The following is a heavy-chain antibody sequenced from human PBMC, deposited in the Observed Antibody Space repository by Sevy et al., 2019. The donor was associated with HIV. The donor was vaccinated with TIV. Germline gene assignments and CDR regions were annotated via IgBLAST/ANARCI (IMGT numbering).Heavy chain of an antibody. CDR1: GFTFSSYS. CDR3: ARERTYDFWSGPPNWFDP. V-gene: IGHV3-48*02. D-gene: IGHD3-3*01. CDR2: ISSSGSTI. Sequence: GGSLRLSCAASGFTFSSYSMNWVRQAPGKGLEWVSYISSSGSTIYYADSVKGRFTISRDNAKNSLYLQMNSLRDEDTAVYYCARERTYDFWSGPPNWFDPWGQGTLVTVSS. J-gene: IGHJ5*02.